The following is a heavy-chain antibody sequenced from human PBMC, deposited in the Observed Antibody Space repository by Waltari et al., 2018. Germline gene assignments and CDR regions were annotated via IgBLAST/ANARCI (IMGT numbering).Heavy chain of an antibody. CDR1: AFTVSSNY. Sequence: EVQLVETGGGLIPPGGSLRLTCAASAFTVSSNYMNWVRQSPGKGLEWVSAIKVGGSTYYADSVKGRFTISRDNSKNTLYLQMNSLSAEDTAVYYCARDRSGYAHFDYWGQGSLVTVSS. D-gene: IGHD5-12*01. CDR3: ARDRSGYAHFDY. V-gene: IGHV3-53*02. J-gene: IGHJ4*02. CDR2: IKVGGST.